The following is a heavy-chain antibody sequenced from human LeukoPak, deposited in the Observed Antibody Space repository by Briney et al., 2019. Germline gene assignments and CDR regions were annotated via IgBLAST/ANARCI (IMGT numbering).Heavy chain of an antibody. D-gene: IGHD3-3*01. CDR3: ARDRGYYDFWSGYSSDWFDP. V-gene: IGHV3-11*01. CDR2: ISSSGTTI. J-gene: IGHJ5*02. Sequence: PGGSLRLSCAAPGFSFSDYYMSWIRQAPGKGLEWVSYISSSGTTIYYADSVKGRFTISRDNAKNSLYLQMNSLRADDTAVYYCARDRGYYDFWSGYSSDWFDPWGQGTLVTVSS. CDR1: GFSFSDYY.